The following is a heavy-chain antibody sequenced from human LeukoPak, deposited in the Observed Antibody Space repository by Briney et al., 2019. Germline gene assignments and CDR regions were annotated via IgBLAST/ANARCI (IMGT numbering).Heavy chain of an antibody. D-gene: IGHD2-21*02. Sequence: PGRSLRLSCAASGFTFRSYGMHWVRQAPGKGLEWVAVISYDGSNKYYADSVKGRFTISRDNSKNTLYLQMNSLRAEDTAVYYCAKDYCGGGCYPDYWGQGTLVTVSS. J-gene: IGHJ4*02. CDR2: ISYDGSNK. CDR1: GFTFRSYG. V-gene: IGHV3-30*18. CDR3: AKDYCGGGCYPDY.